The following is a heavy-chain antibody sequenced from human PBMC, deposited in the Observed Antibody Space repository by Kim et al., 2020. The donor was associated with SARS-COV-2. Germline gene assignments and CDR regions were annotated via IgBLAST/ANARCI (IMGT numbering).Heavy chain of an antibody. D-gene: IGHD3-9*01. CDR2: IYYSGST. V-gene: IGHV4-39*07. CDR3: ARRVYDILTGYYKGGGGYFDY. J-gene: IGHJ4*02. Sequence: SETLSLTCTVSGGSISSSSYYWGWIRQPPGKGLEWIGSIYYSGSTYYNPSLKSRVTISVDTSKNQFSLKLSSVTAADTAVYYCARRVYDILTGYYKGGGGYFDYWGQGTLVTVSS. CDR1: GGSISSSSYY.